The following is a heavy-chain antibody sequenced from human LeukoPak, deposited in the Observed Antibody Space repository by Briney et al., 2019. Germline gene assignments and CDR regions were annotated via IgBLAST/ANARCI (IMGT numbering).Heavy chain of an antibody. V-gene: IGHV5-51*01. Sequence: GESLKISCKGSGYSFTSYWIGWVRQMPGKGLEWMGIIYPGDSDTRYSPSFQGQVTISADKSISTAYLQWSSLKASDTAMYYCARRSTYYYDSSGYYMPKTRYYFDYWGQGTLVTVSS. CDR1: GYSFTSYW. D-gene: IGHD3-22*01. J-gene: IGHJ4*02. CDR2: IYPGDSDT. CDR3: ARRSTYYYDSSGYYMPKTRYYFDY.